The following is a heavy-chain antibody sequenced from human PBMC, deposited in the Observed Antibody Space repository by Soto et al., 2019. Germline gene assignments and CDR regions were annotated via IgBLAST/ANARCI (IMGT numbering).Heavy chain of an antibody. Sequence: SETLSLTCTVSGGSISSSSYYWGWIRQPPGKGLEWIGSIYYSGSTYYNPSLKSRVTISVDTSKNQFSLKLSSVTAADTAVYYCARLLIYYYGMDVWGQGTTVTVSS. CDR2: IYYSGST. D-gene: IGHD3-10*01. CDR3: ARLLIYYYGMDV. CDR1: GGSISSSSYY. J-gene: IGHJ6*02. V-gene: IGHV4-39*01.